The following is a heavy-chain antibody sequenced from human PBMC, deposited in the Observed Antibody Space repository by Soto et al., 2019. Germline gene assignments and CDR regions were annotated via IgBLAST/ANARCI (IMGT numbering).Heavy chain of an antibody. J-gene: IGHJ4*02. Sequence: PGGSLRLSCAASGFMVSTYWMTWVRQAPGEGLEWVANIRPDGSVKNYADSVKGRFTVSRDNAHNSLSLQMDSLRDDDTGVYYCARDPVRGDDYNFDFRGPGTHVPVSP. V-gene: IGHV3-7*01. CDR3: ARDPVRGDDYNFDF. CDR1: GFMVSTYW. D-gene: IGHD3-10*01. CDR2: IRPDGSVK.